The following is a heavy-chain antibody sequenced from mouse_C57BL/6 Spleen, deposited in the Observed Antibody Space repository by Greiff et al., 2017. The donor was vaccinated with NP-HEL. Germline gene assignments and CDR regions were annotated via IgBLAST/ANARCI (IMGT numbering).Heavy chain of an antibody. V-gene: IGHV5-17*01. Sequence: EVMLVESGGGLVKPGGSLKLSCAASGFTFSDYGMHWVRQAPEKGLEWVAYISSGSSTIYYADTVKGRFTISRDNAKNTLFLQMTSLRSEDTAMYYCARTVEGAGFAYWGQGTLVTVSA. CDR2: ISSGSSTI. CDR3: ARTVEGAGFAY. CDR1: GFTFSDYG. J-gene: IGHJ3*01. D-gene: IGHD1-1*01.